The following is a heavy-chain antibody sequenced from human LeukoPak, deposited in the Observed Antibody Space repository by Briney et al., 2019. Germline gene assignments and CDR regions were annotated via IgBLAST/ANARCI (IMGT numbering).Heavy chain of an antibody. V-gene: IGHV4-34*01. CDR1: GGSFSGYY. Sequence: SETLSLTCAVYGGSFSGYYWSWIRQPPGKGLEWIGEINHSGSTNYNPSLKSQVTISVDTSKNQFSLKLSSVTAADTAVYYCAVCSGGSCYYFDYWGQGTLVTVSS. D-gene: IGHD2-15*01. CDR2: INHSGST. CDR3: AVCSGGSCYYFDY. J-gene: IGHJ4*02.